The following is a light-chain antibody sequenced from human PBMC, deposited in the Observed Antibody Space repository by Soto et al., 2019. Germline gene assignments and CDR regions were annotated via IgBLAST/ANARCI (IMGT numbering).Light chain of an antibody. CDR3: SSYGGSNTVV. J-gene: IGLJ2*01. Sequence: QYALTQPPSASGSPGQSVIISSTGSSSDVGGYNYVSWYQQHPGKAPKLMIYEVSKRPSGVPDRLSGSKSGNTASLTVSGLQAEDEADYYCSSYGGSNTVVFGGGTKLTVL. CDR1: SSDVGGYNY. V-gene: IGLV2-8*01. CDR2: EVS.